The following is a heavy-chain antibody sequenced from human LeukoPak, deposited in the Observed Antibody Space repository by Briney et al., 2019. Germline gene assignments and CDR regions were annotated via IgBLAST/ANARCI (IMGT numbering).Heavy chain of an antibody. CDR3: AKGGPYCTSTSCYGYHYYYYMDV. D-gene: IGHD2-2*01. CDR2: ISGSGGST. Sequence: GGSLRLSCAASGFTFSSYAMGWVRQAPGKGLEWVSLISGSGGSTYYADSVKGRFTISRDNSKKTLYLQMNSLRAEDTAVYYCAKGGPYCTSTSCYGYHYYYYMDVWGNGTTVTVSS. CDR1: GFTFSSYA. J-gene: IGHJ6*03. V-gene: IGHV3-23*01.